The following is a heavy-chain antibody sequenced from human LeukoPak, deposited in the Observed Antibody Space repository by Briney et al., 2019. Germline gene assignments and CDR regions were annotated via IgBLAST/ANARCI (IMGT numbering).Heavy chain of an antibody. CDR1: GFTFSSYW. D-gene: IGHD4-17*01. Sequence: GGSLRLSCTASGFTFSSYWMNWVRQAPGKGLEWVAVIWYDGSKKDYADSVKGRFTISRDNSKNTLYLQMNSLRAEDTAVYYCAREMNYGDYFDYWGQGTLVTVSS. V-gene: IGHV3-33*08. J-gene: IGHJ4*02. CDR3: AREMNYGDYFDY. CDR2: IWYDGSKK.